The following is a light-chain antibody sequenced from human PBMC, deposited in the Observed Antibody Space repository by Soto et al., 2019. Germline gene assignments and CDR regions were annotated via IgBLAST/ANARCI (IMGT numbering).Light chain of an antibody. CDR1: QSISNSY. V-gene: IGKV3-20*01. J-gene: IGKJ1*01. Sequence: EIVLTQSPGTLSLSPGERATLSCRASQSISNSYLAWYQQKPGQAPKVLIYGASNRATGIPDKFSGGGSGTDFTLTISRLEPEDFVVYYCQQCGGSPTFGQGTKVEIK. CDR3: QQCGGSPT. CDR2: GAS.